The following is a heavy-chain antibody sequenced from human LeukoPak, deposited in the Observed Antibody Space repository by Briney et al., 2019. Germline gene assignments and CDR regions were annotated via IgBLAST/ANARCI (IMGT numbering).Heavy chain of an antibody. CDR1: GFTFDTYA. V-gene: IGHV3-23*01. CDR3: ARELRLNHYFDY. Sequence: GSLRLSCAASGFTFDTYALSWVRLAPGKGLEWVSGVGGSGGSTYYADSVKGRFTISRDKSNNTLYLDMTSLTAEDTAVYYCARELRLNHYFDYWGQGARVTVSS. J-gene: IGHJ4*02. CDR2: VGGSGGST. D-gene: IGHD3-3*01.